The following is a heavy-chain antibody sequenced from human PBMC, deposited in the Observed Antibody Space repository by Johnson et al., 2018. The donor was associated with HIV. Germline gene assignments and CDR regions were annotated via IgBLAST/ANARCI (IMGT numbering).Heavy chain of an antibody. V-gene: IGHV3-30-3*01. J-gene: IGHJ3*02. Sequence: VQLLESGGGVVQPGRSLRLSCAASGFTFSSYAMHWVRQAPCKGLEWVAVISYDGSNKYYADSVKGRFTISRDNSKNTLYLQMNSLRAEDTAVYYCARDGAELWDNWGAFDIWGQGAMVTVSS. D-gene: IGHD5-18*01. CDR1: GFTFSSYA. CDR3: ARDGAELWDNWGAFDI. CDR2: ISYDGSNK.